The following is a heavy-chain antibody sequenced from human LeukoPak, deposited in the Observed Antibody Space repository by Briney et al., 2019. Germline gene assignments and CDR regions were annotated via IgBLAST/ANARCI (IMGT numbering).Heavy chain of an antibody. J-gene: IGHJ4*02. CDR1: GFTFSSYG. CDR2: IRYEGSNK. Sequence: GGSLRLSCAASGFTFSSYGMHWVRQAPGKGLEGVAFIRYEGSNKYYADSVKVRFTTSRDNSKNKLYLQMNSLRAEATAVYYCAKAETTVTTGFDYWGQGTLVTVSS. D-gene: IGHD4-17*01. CDR3: AKAETTVTTGFDY. V-gene: IGHV3-30*02.